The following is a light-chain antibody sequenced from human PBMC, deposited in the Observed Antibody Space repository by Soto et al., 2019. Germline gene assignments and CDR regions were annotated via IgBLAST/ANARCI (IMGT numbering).Light chain of an antibody. Sequence: EIVLTQSPATLSLSPGERATLSCRASQSVSKYLAWYQQKSGQAPRLLLYDASSSATGIPARFSGSGSGTEFTLTISSLEPEDFAVYYCQHRSNWPLSFGGGTKGEIK. J-gene: IGKJ4*01. CDR1: QSVSKY. V-gene: IGKV3-11*01. CDR2: DAS. CDR3: QHRSNWPLS.